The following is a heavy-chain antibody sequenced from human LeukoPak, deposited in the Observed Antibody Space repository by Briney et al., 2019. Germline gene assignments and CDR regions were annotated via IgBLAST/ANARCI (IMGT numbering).Heavy chain of an antibody. J-gene: IGHJ6*02. CDR3: ARKSGGSPLGYYYYYGMDV. Sequence: GGSLRLSCAASGFTFSDYYMSWIRQAPGKGLEWVSYISSSGSTIYYADSVKGRFTISRDNAKNSLYLQMNSLRAGDTAVYYCARKSGGSPLGYYYYYGMDVWGQGTTVTVSS. CDR1: GFTFSDYY. D-gene: IGHD2-15*01. CDR2: ISSSGSTI. V-gene: IGHV3-11*01.